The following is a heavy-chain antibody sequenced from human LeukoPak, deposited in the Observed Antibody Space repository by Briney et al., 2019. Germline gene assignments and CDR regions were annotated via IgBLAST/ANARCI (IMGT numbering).Heavy chain of an antibody. CDR1: GGSISSGGYY. CDR2: IYYSGST. D-gene: IGHD6-19*01. CDR3: ASGWLQQGSFDY. V-gene: IGHV4-31*03. Sequence: PSETLYLTCTVSGGSISSGGYYWSWIRQHPGKGLEWIGYIYYSGSTYYNPSLKSRVTISVDTSKNQFSLKLSSVTAADTAVYYCASGWLQQGSFDYWGQGTLVTVSS. J-gene: IGHJ4*02.